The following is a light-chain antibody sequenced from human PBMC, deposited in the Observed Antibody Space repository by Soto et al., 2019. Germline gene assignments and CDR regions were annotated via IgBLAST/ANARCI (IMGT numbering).Light chain of an antibody. J-gene: IGKJ2*01. CDR2: DAS. V-gene: IGKV1-27*01. CDR1: QGISNY. Sequence: DVQMTQSPSYLSASVGDRVTITCRASQGISNYLAWYQQKPGKHPKLLIYDASSLQSGVPSRFNGSGSAKEYTRINSSIQPQDDATYYCQQHNSAPPYTFGQGTKLEIK. CDR3: QQHNSAPPYT.